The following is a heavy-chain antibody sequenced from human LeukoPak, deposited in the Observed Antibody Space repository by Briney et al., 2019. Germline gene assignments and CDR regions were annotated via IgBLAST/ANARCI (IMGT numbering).Heavy chain of an antibody. Sequence: ASVKVSCKASGYTFTNYGISWVGQAPGQGLEWMGGINANNGSTNYAQKDQGRVTMTTDTSTSTAYMELRSLRSDDTAVYYCARPSVRLDVYTAMVSDYWGQGTLVTVSS. J-gene: IGHJ4*02. CDR3: ARPSVRLDVYTAMVSDY. CDR1: GYTFTNYG. D-gene: IGHD5-18*01. CDR2: INANNGST. V-gene: IGHV1-18*01.